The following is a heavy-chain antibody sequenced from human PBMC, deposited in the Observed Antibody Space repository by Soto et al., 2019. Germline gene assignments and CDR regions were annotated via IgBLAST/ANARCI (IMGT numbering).Heavy chain of an antibody. D-gene: IGHD4-17*01. CDR3: ARGAGYGDPFQP. CDR1: GGTFSSYA. CDR2: IIPIFGTA. V-gene: IGHV1-69*06. J-gene: IGHJ5*02. Sequence: QVQLVQSVAEVKKPWSSVKVSCKASGGTFSSYAIRWVRQAPGQGIEWMGVIIPIFGTANYAQKFQGRVTITANKSTSTVDMELCSLRSADTSVYYCARGAGYGDPFQPWCQGSLVTVSS.